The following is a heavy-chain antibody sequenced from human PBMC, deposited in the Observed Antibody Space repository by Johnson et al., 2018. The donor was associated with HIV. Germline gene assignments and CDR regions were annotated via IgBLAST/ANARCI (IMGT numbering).Heavy chain of an antibody. CDR3: ARARLGELLWALDI. J-gene: IGHJ3*02. V-gene: IGHV3-43D*03. CDR1: GFTFDDYA. Sequence: VQLVESGGGLVKPGGSLRLSCAASGFTFDDYAMHWVRQAPGKGLEWVSLISWDGGSTYYADSVKGRFTISRDNSKNTLYLQMNSLRAEDTAVYYCARARLGELLWALDIWGQGTMVTVSS. D-gene: IGHD1-26*01. CDR2: ISWDGGST.